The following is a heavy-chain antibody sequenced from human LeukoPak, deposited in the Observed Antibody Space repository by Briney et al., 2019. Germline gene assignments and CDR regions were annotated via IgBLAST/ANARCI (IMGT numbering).Heavy chain of an antibody. V-gene: IGHV5-51*01. CDR2: IHSGDSDT. J-gene: IGHJ4*02. CDR3: ARLPRGPKSDFDY. Sequence: GESLKISCKASGYTFTAYWIGWVRQMPGKGLEWMGIIHSGDSDTKYSPSFQGQVTISVDKSITTAYLQWRSLKASDTAMYYCARLPRGPKSDFDYWGQGTLVTVSS. D-gene: IGHD3-10*01. CDR1: GYTFTAYW.